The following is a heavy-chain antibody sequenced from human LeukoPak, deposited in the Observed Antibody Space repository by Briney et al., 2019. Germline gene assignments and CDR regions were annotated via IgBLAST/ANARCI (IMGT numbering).Heavy chain of an antibody. V-gene: IGHV1-3*01. J-gene: IGHJ4*02. CDR1: GYTFTSYA. CDR3: ARGSKSYDILTGYFASDY. Sequence: GASVKVSCKASGYTFTSYAIHWVRQAPGQRLEWMGWISAGNGNTKYSQNFQGRVTFISNMSATTAFMELSSLRSEDAAVYYCARGSKSYDILTGYFASDYWGQGTLVTVSS. CDR2: ISAGNGNT. D-gene: IGHD3-9*01.